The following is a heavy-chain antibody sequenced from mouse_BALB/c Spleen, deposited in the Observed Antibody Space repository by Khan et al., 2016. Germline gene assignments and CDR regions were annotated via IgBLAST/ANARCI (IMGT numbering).Heavy chain of an antibody. CDR2: INPSTGYT. CDR3: ARLTTATGFDV. Sequence: QVQLQQSGAELAKPGASVKMSCKASGYTFTSYWMHWVKQRPGQGLEWIGYINPSTGYTEYTQKFKDQATLTADKSSSTAYMQLRSLKYEDSAVYYGARLTTATGFDVCGAGTTVTVSS. CDR1: GYTFTSYW. V-gene: IGHV1-7*01. D-gene: IGHD1-2*01. J-gene: IGHJ1*01.